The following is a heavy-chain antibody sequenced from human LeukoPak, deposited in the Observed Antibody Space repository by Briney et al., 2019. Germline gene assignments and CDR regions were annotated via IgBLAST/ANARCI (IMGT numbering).Heavy chain of an antibody. CDR2: ISYDGSNK. J-gene: IGHJ4*02. D-gene: IGHD3-22*01. Sequence: GGSLRLSCAASGFTFSSYTMNWVRQAPGKGLEWVAVISYDGSNKYYADSVKGRFTISRDNSKNTLYLQMNSLRAEDTAVYYCAKGNDIGGYYYPHFDYWGQGTLVTVSS. V-gene: IGHV3-30-3*01. CDR1: GFTFSSYT. CDR3: AKGNDIGGYYYPHFDY.